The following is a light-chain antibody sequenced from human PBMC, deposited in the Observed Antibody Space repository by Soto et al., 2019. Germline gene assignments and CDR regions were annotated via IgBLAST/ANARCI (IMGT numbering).Light chain of an antibody. J-gene: IGKJ1*01. CDR2: TAS. CDR1: QGISSY. V-gene: IGKV1-9*01. CDR3: QDLNSYPRT. Sequence: DIQLTQSPSFLSASVGDRVTITCRASQGISSYLAWYQQKPGKAPKLLIYTASTLQSGVPSRFIGSRSLTEFHLTISRLQPEYFATYYCQDLNSYPRTFGHGTKVEIK.